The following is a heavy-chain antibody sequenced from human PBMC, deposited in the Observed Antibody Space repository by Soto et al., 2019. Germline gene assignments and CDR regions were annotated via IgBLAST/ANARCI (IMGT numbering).Heavy chain of an antibody. CDR3: TAGVEVAATQYDMDV. CDR2: IKSKTDSGTT. J-gene: IGHJ6*02. Sequence: EVQLVESGGALVKPGESLRLSCAASGFSFSSAWMSWVRQAPGKGLEWVGRIKSKTDSGTTDYAAPVKGRFTISRNDSKNTLYLQMNSLKTEDTAVYYCTAGVEVAATQYDMDVWGQGTTVTVSS. D-gene: IGHD2-15*01. CDR1: GFSFSSAW. V-gene: IGHV3-15*02.